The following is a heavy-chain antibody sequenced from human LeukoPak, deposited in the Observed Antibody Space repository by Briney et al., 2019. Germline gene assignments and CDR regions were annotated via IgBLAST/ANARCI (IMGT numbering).Heavy chain of an antibody. D-gene: IGHD1-26*01. CDR3: ARDRGSYLEPTDY. Sequence: GGSLRLSCAASGFAFGTYAIAWVRQAPGKGLEWVSSINGNGGSTYYADSVKGRFTISRDNSRNTVFLQMDSLRAEDTAVYHCARDRGSYLEPTDYWGQGTLVTVSS. CDR2: INGNGGST. CDR1: GFAFGTYA. V-gene: IGHV3-23*01. J-gene: IGHJ4*02.